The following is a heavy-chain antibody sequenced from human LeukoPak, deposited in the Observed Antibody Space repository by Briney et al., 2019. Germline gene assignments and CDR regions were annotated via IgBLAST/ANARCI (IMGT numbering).Heavy chain of an antibody. CDR2: ISAYNGNT. V-gene: IGHV1-18*01. D-gene: IGHD3-9*01. CDR1: GYTFTSYG. Sequence: ASVKVSCKASGYTFTSYGISWVRQAPGQGLEWMGWISAYNGNTNYAQKLQGRVTMTTDTSTSTAYMELRSLRSEDTAVYYCARERVKSYYDILTGYYTLLGMDVWGQGTTVTVSS. J-gene: IGHJ6*02. CDR3: ARERVKSYYDILTGYYTLLGMDV.